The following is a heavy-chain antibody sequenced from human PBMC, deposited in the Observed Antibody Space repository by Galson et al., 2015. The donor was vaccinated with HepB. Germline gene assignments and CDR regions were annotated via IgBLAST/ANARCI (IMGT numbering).Heavy chain of an antibody. D-gene: IGHD3-10*01. V-gene: IGHV3-23*01. CDR2: ISGGGTT. CDR1: GFTFSSYA. CDR3: AKGGTVVQGVIINNWFDP. J-gene: IGHJ5*02. Sequence: SLRLSCAASGFTFSSYAMSWVRQAPGKGLEWVSAISGGGTTFYADSVKGRFTISRDNSKNTLYLQMNSLRAEDTAIYYCAKGGTVVQGVIINNWFDPWGQGTLVTVSS.